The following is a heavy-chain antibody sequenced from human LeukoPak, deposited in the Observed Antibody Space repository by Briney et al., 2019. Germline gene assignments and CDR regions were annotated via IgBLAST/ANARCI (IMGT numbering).Heavy chain of an antibody. CDR3: ARVGDYSYGNY. CDR2: IYYSGST. Sequence: SETLSLTCTVSGGSISNYYWSWIRQPPGKGLEWIGYIYYSGSTNYNPSLKSRVTISVDTSKNQFSLRLSSVTAADTAVYYCARVGDYSYGNYWGQGTLVTVSS. CDR1: GGSISNYY. J-gene: IGHJ4*02. V-gene: IGHV4-59*01. D-gene: IGHD5-18*01.